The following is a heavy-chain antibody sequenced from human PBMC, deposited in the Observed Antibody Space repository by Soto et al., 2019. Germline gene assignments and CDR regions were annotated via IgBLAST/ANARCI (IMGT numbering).Heavy chain of an antibody. CDR1: GGSIISSY. V-gene: IGHV4-4*07. CDR2: IYTSGST. CDR3: ARDFLYGMDV. Sequence: QVQLQVSGPGLVKPSETLSLTCTVSGGSIISSYWSWIRQPAGKGLEWIGRIYTSGSTNYNTSLTRRVTLSVDTSKNQFSMKLSSVTAAGTAVYYWARDFLYGMDVWGQGTTVTVSS. J-gene: IGHJ6*02.